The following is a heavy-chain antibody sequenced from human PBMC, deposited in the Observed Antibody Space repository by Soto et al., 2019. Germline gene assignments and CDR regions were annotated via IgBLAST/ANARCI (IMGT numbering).Heavy chain of an antibody. V-gene: IGHV4-34*01. CDR3: GPRGAVADPRGY. CDR2: INHSGST. Sequence: QVQLQQWGAGLLKPSETLSLTCAVYGGSFSDFYWTWIRQLPGQGLEWIGEINHSGSTNYNPSLKSRVAISVDTSKNQFSLNLRSVTAADTAVYYCGPRGAVADPRGYWGQGTLVTVSS. J-gene: IGHJ4*02. D-gene: IGHD6-19*01. CDR1: GGSFSDFY.